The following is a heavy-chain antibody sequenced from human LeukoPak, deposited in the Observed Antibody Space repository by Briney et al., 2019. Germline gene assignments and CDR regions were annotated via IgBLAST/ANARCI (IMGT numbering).Heavy chain of an antibody. CDR2: MNPNSGNT. D-gene: IGHD2-2*02. J-gene: IGHJ4*02. V-gene: IGHV1-8*01. CDR3: ARVIVVVPAAISALDY. CDR1: GYTFTSYD. Sequence: ASVKVSCKASGYTFTSYDINWVRQATGQGLEWMGWMNPNSGNTGYAQKFQGRVTMTRNTSISTAYMELSSLRSDDTAVYYCARVIVVVPAAISALDYWGQGTLVTVSS.